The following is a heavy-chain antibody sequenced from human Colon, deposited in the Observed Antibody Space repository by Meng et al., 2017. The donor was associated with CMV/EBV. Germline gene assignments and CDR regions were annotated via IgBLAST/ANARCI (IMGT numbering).Heavy chain of an antibody. Sequence: ETLSLTCTVSGFMFTNNVMNWVCQAPGKGLEWVSTITNSGGSANYADSVRGRFTISRDNSKNTLYLQMHSLRADDTAVYYCVTVDHAFWGSLGPWGQGTLVTVSS. D-gene: IGHD3/OR15-3a*01. V-gene: IGHV3-23*01. CDR3: VTVDHAFWGSLGP. CDR1: GFMFTNNV. J-gene: IGHJ1*01. CDR2: ITNSGGSA.